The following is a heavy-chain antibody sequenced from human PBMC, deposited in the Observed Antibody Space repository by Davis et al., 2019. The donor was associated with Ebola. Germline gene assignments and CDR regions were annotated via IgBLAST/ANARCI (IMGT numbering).Heavy chain of an antibody. CDR3: ARDGRRYSSSSGPYYYYGMDV. V-gene: IGHV4-59*01. J-gene: IGHJ6*02. CDR2: IYYSGST. Sequence: MPSETLSLTCTVSGGSISSYYWSWIRQPPGKGLEWIGYIYYSGSTNYNPSLKSRVTISVDTSKNQFSLKLSSVTAADTAVYYCARDGRRYSSSSGPYYYYGMDVWGQGTTVTVSS. D-gene: IGHD6-6*01. CDR1: GGSISSYY.